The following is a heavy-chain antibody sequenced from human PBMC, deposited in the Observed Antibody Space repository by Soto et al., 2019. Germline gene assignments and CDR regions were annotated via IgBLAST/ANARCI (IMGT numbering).Heavy chain of an antibody. V-gene: IGHV3-64*01. D-gene: IGHD6-13*01. CDR3: ARRGYGSRWPNFYMDG. CDR2: ISNNGAHT. CDR1: GFTCSNYE. J-gene: IGHJ6*03. Sequence: EAQLVESGGGLVQPGGSLRLSCAASGFTCSNYEMHWVRQAPGKGLEYVSGISNNGAHTDYAKSVKGRFTISRENSDNTLYLHMGSLRAEDMALYYCARRGYGSRWPNFYMDGWGKGTPVTVSS.